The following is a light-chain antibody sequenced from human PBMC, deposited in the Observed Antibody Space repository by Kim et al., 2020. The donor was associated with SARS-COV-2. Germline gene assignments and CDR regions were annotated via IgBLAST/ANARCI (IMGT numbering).Light chain of an antibody. CDR2: GNT. J-gene: IGLJ3*02. V-gene: IGLV1-40*01. Sequence: QSVLTQPPSVSGAPGQRVTISCTGSSSNIGAGYDVHWYHQLPGTAPRLLIYGNTNRPSEVPDRFSGSKSGTSASLAITGLQAEDEADYYCQSYDSSLSGWVFGGGTQLTVL. CDR3: QSYDSSLSGWV. CDR1: SSNIGAGYD.